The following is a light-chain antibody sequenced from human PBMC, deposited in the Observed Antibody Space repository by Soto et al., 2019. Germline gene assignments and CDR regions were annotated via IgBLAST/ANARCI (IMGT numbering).Light chain of an antibody. CDR1: QTISSW. J-gene: IGKJ1*01. CDR2: DAS. Sequence: DIQMTQSPSTLSGSVGDRVTITCRASQTISSWLAWYQQKPGEAPKLLIYDASALPRGVPSRFSGRGAGTEFTLIISSLQADDFATYYCQQYNGFSPWTFGQGTKVDIK. V-gene: IGKV1-5*01. CDR3: QQYNGFSPWT.